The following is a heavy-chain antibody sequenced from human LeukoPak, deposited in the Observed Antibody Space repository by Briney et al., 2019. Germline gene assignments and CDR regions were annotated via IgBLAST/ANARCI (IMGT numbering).Heavy chain of an antibody. J-gene: IGHJ4*02. D-gene: IGHD5-12*01. V-gene: IGHV4-59*01. Sequence: RSETLYLTCSVSGGSIRNYYWSWIRQTPGEGLEWIGFIFHSGNSIYNPSIKRRVTTSIETSKNLFSLKLSSVTAADTAVYYCAREDSTEGYRPLDYWGQGTLVTVSS. CDR2: IFHSGNS. CDR1: GGSIRNYY. CDR3: AREDSTEGYRPLDY.